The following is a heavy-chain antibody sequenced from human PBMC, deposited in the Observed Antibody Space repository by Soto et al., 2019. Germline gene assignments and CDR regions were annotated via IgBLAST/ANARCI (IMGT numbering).Heavy chain of an antibody. J-gene: IGHJ3*02. D-gene: IGHD3-16*02. V-gene: IGHV3-49*03. CDR2: IRSKAYGGTT. CDR3: TREDRYYDYVWGSYLTDAFDI. Sequence: GGSLRLCCTASGFAVGDYAMSWFRQAPGKGLEWVGFIRSKAYGGTTEYAASVKGRFTISRDDSKSIAYLQMNSLKTEDTAVYYCTREDRYYDYVWGSYLTDAFDIWGQGTMVTVSS. CDR1: GFAVGDYA.